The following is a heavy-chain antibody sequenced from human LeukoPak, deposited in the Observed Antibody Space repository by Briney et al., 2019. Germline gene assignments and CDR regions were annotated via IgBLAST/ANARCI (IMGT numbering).Heavy chain of an antibody. V-gene: IGHV5-51*01. D-gene: IGHD2-2*01. CDR2: IYPGDSDT. Sequence: GESLKISCKGSGYSFNAYYIAWVRQMPGKDLEWMGAIYPGDSDTTYSPSLQGQVTISADKSISTAYLQWSSLKASDTAMYYCARRYCSSTSCYAVDYWGQGTLVTVSS. CDR1: GYSFNAYY. J-gene: IGHJ4*02. CDR3: ARRYCSSTSCYAVDY.